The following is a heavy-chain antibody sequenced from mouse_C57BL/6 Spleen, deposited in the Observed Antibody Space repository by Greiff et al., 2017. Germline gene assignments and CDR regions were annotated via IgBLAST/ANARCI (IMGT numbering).Heavy chain of an antibody. CDR2: ISSGSSTI. D-gene: IGHD1-1*01. CDR3: ARGYYGSSYYFDF. V-gene: IGHV5-17*01. CDR1: GFTFSDYG. J-gene: IGHJ2*01. Sequence: EVMLVESGGGLVKPGGSLKLSCAASGFTFSDYGMHWVRQAPEKGLEWVAYISSGSSTIYYADTVKGRFTIYRDNAKHTLFLQMTSLRSADTAMYYCARGYYGSSYYFDFWGPGTTLTVSS.